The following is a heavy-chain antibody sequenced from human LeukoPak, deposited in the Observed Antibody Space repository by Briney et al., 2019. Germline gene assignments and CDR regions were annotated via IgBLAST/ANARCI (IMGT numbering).Heavy chain of an antibody. CDR1: GGSISSSSYY. D-gene: IGHD2-15*01. CDR2: IYYSGST. J-gene: IGHJ4*02. CDR3: ARHFAVGYCSGGSCYRLLYYFDY. V-gene: IGHV4-39*01. Sequence: SETLSLTCTVSGGSISSSSYYWGWIRQPPGKGLEWIGSIYYSGSTYYNPSLKSRVTISVDPSKNQLSLKLSSVTAADTAVYYCARHFAVGYCSGGSCYRLLYYFDYWGQGTLVTVSS.